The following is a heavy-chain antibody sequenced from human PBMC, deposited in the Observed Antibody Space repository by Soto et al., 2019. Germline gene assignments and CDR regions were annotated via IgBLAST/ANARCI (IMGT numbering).Heavy chain of an antibody. CDR3: ARAINDLRSGFSYYFDN. D-gene: IGHD3-3*01. J-gene: IGHJ4*02. V-gene: IGHV4-31*03. CDR2: MYYTVIT. Sequence: SETLSLTCSVSGGSVSSGGHYWTWILQHPGKGLEWIGYMYYTVITYHNPSLKSRVILSVDTSKNHFSLKMSSVTAADTAVYYCARAINDLRSGFSYYFDNWGQGTLVTASS. CDR1: GGSVSSGGHY.